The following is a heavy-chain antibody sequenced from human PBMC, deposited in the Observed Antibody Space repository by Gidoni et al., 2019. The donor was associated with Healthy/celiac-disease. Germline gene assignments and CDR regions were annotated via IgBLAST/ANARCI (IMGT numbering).Heavy chain of an antibody. CDR3: AGAKGVQHDAFDI. CDR1: GFTFSSNS. CDR2: ISSSSSYI. V-gene: IGHV3-21*01. Sequence: EVQLVESGGGLVKPGGSLRLSCAASGFTFSSNSMNWVRQAPGKGLEWVSSISSSSSYIYYADSVKGRFTISRDNAKNSLYLQMNSMRAEDTAVYYGAGAKGVQHDAFDIWGQGTMVTVSS. J-gene: IGHJ3*02. D-gene: IGHD6-13*01.